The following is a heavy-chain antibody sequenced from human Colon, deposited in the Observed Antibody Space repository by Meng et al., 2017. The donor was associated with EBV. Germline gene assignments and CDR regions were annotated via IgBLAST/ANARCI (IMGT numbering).Heavy chain of an antibody. Sequence: QVQLQESGPGLVKPSXXXXLTXXVXXDSISSGGYYWSWIRQPPGMGPEWIGYIYYSGGTYYNPSLKSRVTMSIDTSKNQFSLRLSSVTAADTAVYYCARYRLQNDYGDQLYYFDYWGQGTLVTVAS. D-gene: IGHD4-17*01. CDR2: IYYSGGT. CDR3: ARYRLQNDYGDQLYYFDY. J-gene: IGHJ4*02. CDR1: XDSISSGGYY. V-gene: IGHV4-30-4*01.